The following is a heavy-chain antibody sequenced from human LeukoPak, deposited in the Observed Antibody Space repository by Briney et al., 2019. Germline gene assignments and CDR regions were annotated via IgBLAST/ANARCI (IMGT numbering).Heavy chain of an antibody. CDR1: GFTFSSYW. J-gene: IGHJ4*02. Sequence: GGSLRLSCAASGFTFSSYWMSWVRQAPGKGLEWVASVKQDGSTKYYADSVKGRFTITRDNANNSLYLQMDSLRAEDTAVYYCAKAAYCGTDCHYYFEYWGQGTLVIVSS. CDR3: AKAAYCGTDCHYYFEY. D-gene: IGHD2-21*02. V-gene: IGHV3-7*05. CDR2: VKQDGSTK.